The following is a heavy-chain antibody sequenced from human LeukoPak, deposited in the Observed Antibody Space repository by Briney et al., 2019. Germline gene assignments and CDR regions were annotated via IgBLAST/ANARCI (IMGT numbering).Heavy chain of an antibody. V-gene: IGHV3-23*01. D-gene: IGHD1-1*01. CDR2: ISGSGGST. Sequence: GGSLRLSCAASGFTFSSYAMSWVRQAPGKRLEWVSAISGSGGSTYYADSVKGRFTISRDNSKNTLYLQMNSLRAEDTAVYYCAKALERRGYFDYWGQGTLVTVSS. CDR1: GFTFSSYA. CDR3: AKALERRGYFDY. J-gene: IGHJ4*02.